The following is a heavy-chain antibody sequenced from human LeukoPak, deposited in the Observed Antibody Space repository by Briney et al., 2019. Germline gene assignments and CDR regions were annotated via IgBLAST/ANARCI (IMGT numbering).Heavy chain of an antibody. CDR2: ISSSSSYI. V-gene: IGHV3-21*01. CDR1: GFTFSSYS. Sequence: AGGSLRLSCAASGFTFSSYSMNWVRQAPGKGLEWVSSISSSSSYIYYADSVKGRFTISRDNAKNSLYLQMNSLRAEDTAVYYCARAHPGFGELLAHVTFDYWGQGTLVTVSS. J-gene: IGHJ4*02. CDR3: ARAHPGFGELLAHVTFDY. D-gene: IGHD3-10*01.